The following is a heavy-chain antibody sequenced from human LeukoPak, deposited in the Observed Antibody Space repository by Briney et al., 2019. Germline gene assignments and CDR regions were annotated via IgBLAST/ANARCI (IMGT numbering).Heavy chain of an antibody. CDR2: MNPNSGNT. V-gene: IGHV1-8*01. CDR1: GYTFTSYD. D-gene: IGHD6-13*01. CDR3: ARGLSSWAFSYYYYYYYMDV. J-gene: IGHJ6*03. Sequence: GASVKVSRKASGYTFTSYDINWVRQATGQGLEWMGWMNPNSGNTGYAQKFQGRVTITRNISISTAYMELSSLRSEDTAVYYCARGLSSWAFSYYYYYYYMDVWGKGTTVTVSS.